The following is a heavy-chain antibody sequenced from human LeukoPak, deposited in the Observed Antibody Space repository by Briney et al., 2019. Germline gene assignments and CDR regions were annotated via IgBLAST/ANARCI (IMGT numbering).Heavy chain of an antibody. J-gene: IGHJ4*02. CDR3: ARQTYCSGGSCYVFDY. CDR1: GYTFTSYA. V-gene: IGHV7-4-1*02. D-gene: IGHD2-15*01. Sequence: ASVKVSCKASGYTFTSYAMNWVGQAPGQGLEWMGWINTNTGNPTYAQGFTGRFVFSLDTSVSTAYLQISSLKAEDTAVYYCARQTYCSGGSCYVFDYWGQGTLVTVSS. CDR2: INTNTGNP.